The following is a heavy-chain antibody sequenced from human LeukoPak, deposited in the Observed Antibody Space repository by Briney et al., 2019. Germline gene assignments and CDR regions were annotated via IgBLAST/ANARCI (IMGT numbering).Heavy chain of an antibody. Sequence: GGSLRLSCAASGFTFSSYSMNWVRQAPGKGLEWVSSISSSSSSYIYYADSVKGRFTISRDNAKNSLYLQMNSLRAEDTAVYYCARDLRYGDEGYYYYYYMDVWGKGTTVTVSS. CDR1: GFTFSSYS. D-gene: IGHD4-17*01. J-gene: IGHJ6*03. CDR3: ARDLRYGDEGYYYYYYMDV. V-gene: IGHV3-21*01. CDR2: ISSSSSSYI.